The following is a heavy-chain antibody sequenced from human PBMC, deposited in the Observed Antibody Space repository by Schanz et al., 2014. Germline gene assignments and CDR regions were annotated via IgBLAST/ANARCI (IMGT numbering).Heavy chain of an antibody. Sequence: QVQLVESGGGLVKPGGSLRLSCAASGFTFSDYYMTWMRQAPGKGLEWISYISNSGTYTKYADSVKGRFVISRDNARGSLYLQMSSLLDGHTAVYYCASVIMVAGEHRDGRDDWGQGTTVIVSS. D-gene: IGHD6-19*01. J-gene: IGHJ6*02. CDR1: GFTFSDYY. V-gene: IGHV3-11*05. CDR3: ASVIMVAGEHRDGRDD. CDR2: ISNSGTYT.